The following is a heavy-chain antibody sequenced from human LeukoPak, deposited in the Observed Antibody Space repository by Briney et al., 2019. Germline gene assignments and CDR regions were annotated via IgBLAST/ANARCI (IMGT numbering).Heavy chain of an antibody. V-gene: IGHV3-48*04. CDR2: ISTSSTTI. CDR1: GFIFSTYS. D-gene: IGHD6-19*01. J-gene: IGHJ4*02. Sequence: GGSLRLSCEASGFIFSTYSMNWVRQAPGKGLEWVSYISTSSTTIFYADSVKGRFTISRDNAKNSLYLQMHSLRAEDTAVYYCARGGGYSSGWYTGDYWGQGTLVTVSS. CDR3: ARGGGYSSGWYTGDY.